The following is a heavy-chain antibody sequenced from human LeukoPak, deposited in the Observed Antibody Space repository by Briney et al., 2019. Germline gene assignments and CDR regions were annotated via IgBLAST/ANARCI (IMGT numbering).Heavy chain of an antibody. Sequence: TGGSLRLSCAASGFTFSTYSMNWVRQAPGKGLEWVSSISSSSSYIYYADSVKGRFTISRDNAKNSLYLQMNSLRAEDTAVYYCARDRRYGGPRTPKFDYWGQGTLVTVSS. CDR2: ISSSSSYI. CDR1: GFTFSTYS. D-gene: IGHD1-26*01. J-gene: IGHJ4*02. V-gene: IGHV3-21*01. CDR3: ARDRRYGGPRTPKFDY.